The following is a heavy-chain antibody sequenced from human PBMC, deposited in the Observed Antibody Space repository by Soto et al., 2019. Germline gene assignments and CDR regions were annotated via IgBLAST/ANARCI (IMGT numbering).Heavy chain of an antibody. J-gene: IGHJ5*02. V-gene: IGHV3-30*18. CDR1: GFTFSSYG. D-gene: IGHD5-18*01. Sequence: GGSLRLSCAASGFTFSSYGMHWVRQAPGKGLEWVAVISYDGSNKYYADSVKGRFTISRDNSKNTLYLQMNSLRAEDTAVYYCAKDKTAMAENWFDPWGQGTLVTVSS. CDR2: ISYDGSNK. CDR3: AKDKTAMAENWFDP.